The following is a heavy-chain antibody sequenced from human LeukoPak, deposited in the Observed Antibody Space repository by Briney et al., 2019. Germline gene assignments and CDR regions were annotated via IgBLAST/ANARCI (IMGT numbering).Heavy chain of an antibody. V-gene: IGHV1-8*01. D-gene: IGHD3-16*01. CDR2: MNPNSGNT. Sequence: ASVKVSCKASGYTFTSYDINWVRQATGQGLEWMGWMNPNSGNTGYAQKFQGRVTMTRNTSISTAYMELSSLRSEDTAVYYCARGRDGGTNYYYYMDVWGKGTTVTVSS. J-gene: IGHJ6*03. CDR1: GYTFTSYD. CDR3: ARGRDGGTNYYYYMDV.